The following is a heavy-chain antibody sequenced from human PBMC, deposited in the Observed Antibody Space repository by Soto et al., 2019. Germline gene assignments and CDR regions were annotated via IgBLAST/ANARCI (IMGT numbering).Heavy chain of an antibody. CDR1: GGSFSGYY. D-gene: IGHD6-13*01. CDR3: ARERYSSSWYFDY. J-gene: IGHJ4*02. V-gene: IGHV4-34*01. CDR2: INHSGST. Sequence: SETLSLTCAVYGGSFSGYYWSWIRQPPGKGLEWIGEINHSGSTNYNPSLKSRVTISVDTSKNQFSLKLSSVTAADTAVYYCARERYSSSWYFDYWGQGTLVTVSS.